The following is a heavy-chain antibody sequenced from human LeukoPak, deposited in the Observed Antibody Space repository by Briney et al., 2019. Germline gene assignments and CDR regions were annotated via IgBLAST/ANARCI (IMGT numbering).Heavy chain of an antibody. Sequence: SETLSLTCIVSGDSVSGYYWNWIRQPPGKGLEWIGYTHHSGNTLYNPSLKSRVTISVDTSKNRFSLKLSSVTAADTAVYYCARLSSGSYYFDYWGQGTLVTVSS. D-gene: IGHD1-26*01. V-gene: IGHV4-59*02. CDR2: THHSGNT. CDR1: GDSVSGYY. CDR3: ARLSSGSYYFDY. J-gene: IGHJ4*02.